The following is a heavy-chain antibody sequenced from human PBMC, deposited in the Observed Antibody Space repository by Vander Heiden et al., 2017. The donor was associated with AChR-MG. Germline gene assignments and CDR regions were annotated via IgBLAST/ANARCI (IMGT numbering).Heavy chain of an antibody. CDR1: DAPISRGSYY. D-gene: IGHD2-21*02. J-gene: IGHJ5*02. V-gene: IGHV4-31*03. CDR3: ARGGRVVVLTA. CDR2: IYHTGST. Sequence: QVQLPESGPGLVKPSQTLSLTCPGSDAPISRGSYYWSCVRPPPWNGLEWIGYIYHTGSTYYNPSLKSRVTISVDTSKNQLSLRLNSVTAADTAVYYCARGGRVVVLTAWGQGTLVTASS.